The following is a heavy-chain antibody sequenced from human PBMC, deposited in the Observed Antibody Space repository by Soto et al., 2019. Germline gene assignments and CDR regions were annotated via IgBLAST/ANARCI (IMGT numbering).Heavy chain of an antibody. Sequence: WATLSLTCSVSGASISSYYWSWFRQAPGKGLEYIGYIHNGERTNYNPSLESRVTISADTSKNQFSLRLSSVTAADTAMYYCSYGDSPGPIDHWGQGTRVTVAS. CDR3: SYGDSPGPIDH. V-gene: IGHV4-59*01. CDR2: IHNGERT. CDR1: GASISSYY. J-gene: IGHJ4*02. D-gene: IGHD4-17*01.